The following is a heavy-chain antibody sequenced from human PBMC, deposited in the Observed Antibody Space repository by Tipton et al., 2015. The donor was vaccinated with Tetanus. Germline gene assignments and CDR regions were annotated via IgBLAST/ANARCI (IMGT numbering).Heavy chain of an antibody. J-gene: IGHJ4*01. CDR2: ISYDGSNK. V-gene: IGHV3-30*18. CDR1: GFTFSSYG. Sequence: SLRLSCAASGFTFSSYGMHWVRQAPGKGLEWVAVISYDGSNKYYADSVKGRFTISRDNSKNTLYLQMNSLRAEDTAVYYCAKDKDPTDYYFDYWGQGTLVTVSS. CDR3: AKDKDPTDYYFDY.